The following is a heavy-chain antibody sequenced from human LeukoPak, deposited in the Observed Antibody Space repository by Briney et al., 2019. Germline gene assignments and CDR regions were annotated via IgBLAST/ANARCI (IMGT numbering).Heavy chain of an antibody. J-gene: IGHJ4*02. Sequence: GESLKISCKGSGYSFTSYWIGWVRQMPGKGLEWMGIIYPGDSEARYSPSFQGQVTISADKSISTAYLQWSSLKASDTAMYYCARRRDLYSGSYYPFDYWGQGTLVTVSS. CDR2: IYPGDSEA. V-gene: IGHV5-51*01. CDR1: GYSFTSYW. D-gene: IGHD1-26*01. CDR3: ARRRDLYSGSYYPFDY.